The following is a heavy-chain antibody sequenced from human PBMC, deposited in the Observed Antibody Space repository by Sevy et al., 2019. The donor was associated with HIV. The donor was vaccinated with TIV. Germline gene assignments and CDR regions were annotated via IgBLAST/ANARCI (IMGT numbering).Heavy chain of an antibody. V-gene: IGHV3-30-3*01. CDR3: ARGPYNSGLRFDF. D-gene: IGHD5-12*01. CDR2: ISFDGGNT. CDR1: GFTFSNYA. Sequence: GGSLRLSCAASGFTFSNYAMNWVRQAPGKGLEWVAVISFDGGNTYYSDAVEGRFTISRDNSKNTVFLQMNSLSPDDTALYYCARGPYNSGLRFDFWGQGTLVTVSS. J-gene: IGHJ4*02.